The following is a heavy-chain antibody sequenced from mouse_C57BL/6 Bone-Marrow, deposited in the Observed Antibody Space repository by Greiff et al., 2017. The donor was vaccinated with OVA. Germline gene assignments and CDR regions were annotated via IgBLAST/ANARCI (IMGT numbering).Heavy chain of an antibody. CDR1: GYTFTSYW. V-gene: IGHV1-61*01. D-gene: IGHD2-4*01. J-gene: IGHJ2*01. CDR3: ARDDYEDY. CDR2: IYPSDSET. Sequence: VQLQQPGAELVRPGSSVKLSCKASGYTFTSYWMDWVKQRPGQGLEWIGNIYPSDSETHYNQKFKDKATLTVDKSSSTAYMQLSSLTSEDSAVYYCARDDYEDYWGQGTTLTVSS.